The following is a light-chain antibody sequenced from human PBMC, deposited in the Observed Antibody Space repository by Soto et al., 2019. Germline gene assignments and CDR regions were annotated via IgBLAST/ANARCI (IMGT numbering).Light chain of an antibody. Sequence: DIQMTQSPSSLSASVGDRVTITCRASQSISSSLSWYLQKPGKAPNLLIYAASSLQSGVPSRFSGSGSGTDFSLTISRLEPEDSAVYYCQQYGSSGLTFGGGTKVEIK. J-gene: IGKJ4*01. CDR1: QSISSS. CDR2: AAS. CDR3: QQYGSSGLT. V-gene: IGKV1-39*01.